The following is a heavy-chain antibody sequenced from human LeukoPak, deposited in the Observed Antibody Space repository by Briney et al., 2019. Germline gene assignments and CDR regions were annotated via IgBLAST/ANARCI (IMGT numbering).Heavy chain of an antibody. CDR1: GFTFSSYS. V-gene: IGHV3-23*01. Sequence: GGSLRLSCAASGFTFSSYSMSWVRQAPGKGLEWVSAISGSGASTIYADSVRGRFTISRDNSKNTLYLQMDSLRAEDTAVYYCAKDQDYDYIWGSSRVWGQGTLVTVSS. D-gene: IGHD3-16*02. CDR3: AKDQDYDYIWGSSRV. CDR2: ISGSGAST. J-gene: IGHJ4*02.